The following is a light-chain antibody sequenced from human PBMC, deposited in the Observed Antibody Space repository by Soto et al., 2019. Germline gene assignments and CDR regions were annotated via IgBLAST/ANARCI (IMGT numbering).Light chain of an antibody. J-gene: IGLJ1*01. Sequence: QSVLTQPPSASGTPGQRVTISCSGSSSNIGSNTVNWYQPLPGTAPKLLIYSNNQRPSGFPDRFSGSKSGTSASLAISGLQSEDEPDYYCAAWDASLNGYVFGSGTKVTVL. V-gene: IGLV1-44*01. CDR2: SNN. CDR1: SSNIGSNT. CDR3: AAWDASLNGYV.